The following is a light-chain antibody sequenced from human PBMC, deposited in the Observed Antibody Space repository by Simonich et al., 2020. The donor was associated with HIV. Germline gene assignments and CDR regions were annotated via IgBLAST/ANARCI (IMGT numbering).Light chain of an antibody. J-gene: IGKJ5*01. Sequence: DIVMTQSPLSLPVTPGEPASISCRSSQSLLHSDGKTYLYWYLQKPGQSPQLLMYEVSNRFSGVPDRFSGSGSGTDFTLKISRVEAEDVGVYYCMQSIQLPPITFGQGTRLEIK. CDR2: EVS. CDR1: QSLLHSDGKTY. CDR3: MQSIQLPPIT. V-gene: IGKV2D-29*02.